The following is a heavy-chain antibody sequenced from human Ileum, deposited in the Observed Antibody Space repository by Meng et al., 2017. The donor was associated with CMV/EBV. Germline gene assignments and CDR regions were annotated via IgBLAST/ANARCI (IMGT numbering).Heavy chain of an antibody. J-gene: IGHJ4*02. CDR1: GGSISSSSYY. V-gene: IGHV4-39*01. CDR3: AGRSLGQWLLRLFDY. CDR2: IYYSGSA. Sequence: GSLRLSCTVSGGSISSSSYYWGGIRQPPGKGLEWIGSIYYSGSAYYNLSLKSRVTISVDTSKNQFSLKLSTVTAADTAVYYCAGRSLGQWLLRLFDYWGQGTLVTVSS. D-gene: IGHD6-19*01.